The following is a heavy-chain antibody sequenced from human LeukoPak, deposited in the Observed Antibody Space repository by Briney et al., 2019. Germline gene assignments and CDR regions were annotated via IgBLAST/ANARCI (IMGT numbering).Heavy chain of an antibody. J-gene: IGHJ5*02. CDR2: IKEDGSEK. V-gene: IGHV3-7*01. CDR1: GFTFSKFW. D-gene: IGHD6-19*01. Sequence: GGSLRLSCAVSGFTFSKFWVSWVRQAPGKGLEWVANIKEDGSEKYYVDSVKGRFTISRDNAKNSLFLQMNSLRNEDTAVYYCARGRSSASAIPFDPWGQGTLVTVSS. CDR3: ARGRSSASAIPFDP.